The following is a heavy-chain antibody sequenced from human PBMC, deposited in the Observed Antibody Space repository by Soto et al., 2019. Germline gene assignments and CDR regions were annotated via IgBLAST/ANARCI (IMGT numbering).Heavy chain of an antibody. D-gene: IGHD4-17*01. V-gene: IGHV3-23*01. CDR2: ISDSGGST. CDR3: AKDLGDRSYYGMDV. J-gene: IGHJ6*02. Sequence: EVQLLESGGGLVQPGGSLRLSCAASGFTFSSYAMSWVRQAPGKGLEWVSAISDSGGSTYYADSVKGRFTISRDNSKNTLYLQMNSLRAEDTAVYYCAKDLGDRSYYGMDVWGQGTTVTVSS. CDR1: GFTFSSYA.